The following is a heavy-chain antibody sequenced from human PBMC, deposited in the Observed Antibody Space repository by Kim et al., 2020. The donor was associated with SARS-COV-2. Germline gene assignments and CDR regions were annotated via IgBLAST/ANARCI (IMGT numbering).Heavy chain of an antibody. CDR1: GFTFDDYA. V-gene: IGHV3-9*01. J-gene: IGHJ4*02. D-gene: IGHD6-19*01. Sequence: GGSLRLSCAASGFTFDDYAMHWVRQAPGKGLEWVSGISWNSGSIGYADSVKGRFTISRDNAKNSLYLQMNRLRAEDTALYYCAKVDRAVAGIVPDYWGQGTLVTVSS. CDR3: AKVDRAVAGIVPDY. CDR2: ISWNSGSI.